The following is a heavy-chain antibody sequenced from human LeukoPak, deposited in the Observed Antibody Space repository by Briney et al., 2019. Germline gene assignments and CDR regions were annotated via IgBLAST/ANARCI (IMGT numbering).Heavy chain of an antibody. Sequence: SVNVSFTASGVTFTIYAISWVRQAPGQGLEWMGGIIPIFGTANYAQKFQVRVTITTDESTSTAYMELSSLRSEDTAVYYCARGHGIRTTAIYYFDYWGQGTLVTVSS. V-gene: IGHV1-69*05. CDR3: ARGHGIRTTAIYYFDY. CDR2: IIPIFGTA. D-gene: IGHD2/OR15-2a*01. CDR1: GVTFTIYA. J-gene: IGHJ4*02.